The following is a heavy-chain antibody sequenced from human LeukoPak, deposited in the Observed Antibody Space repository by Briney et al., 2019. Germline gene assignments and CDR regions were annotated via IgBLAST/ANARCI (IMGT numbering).Heavy chain of an antibody. CDR2: ISGRGDTI. CDR1: GFTFSTYA. Sequence: GGSLRLSCAASGFTFSTYAMSWVRQAPGMGLEWVSAISGRGDTIFYADSVKGRSTVSRDNSKNTLYLQVNSLRAEDTAVYYCAKATLATTYFDSWGQGTLVTVSS. D-gene: IGHD5-24*01. J-gene: IGHJ4*02. V-gene: IGHV3-23*01. CDR3: AKATLATTYFDS.